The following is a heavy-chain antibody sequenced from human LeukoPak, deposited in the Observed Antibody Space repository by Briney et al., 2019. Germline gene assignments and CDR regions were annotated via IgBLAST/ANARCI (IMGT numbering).Heavy chain of an antibody. CDR2: IYSGGST. V-gene: IGHV3-53*01. CDR3: ARAPGYSGDWFDP. D-gene: IGHD5-12*01. CDR1: GFTVSSNY. Sequence: PGGSLRLSCAASGFTVSSNYMSWVRQAPGKGLEWVSVIYSGGSTYYADSVKGRFTISRDNSKNTLYLQMNSLRAEDTAVYYCARAPGYSGDWFDPWGQGTLVTVSS. J-gene: IGHJ5*02.